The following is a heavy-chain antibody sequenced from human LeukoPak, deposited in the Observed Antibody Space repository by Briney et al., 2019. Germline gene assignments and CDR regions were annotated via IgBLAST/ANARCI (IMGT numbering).Heavy chain of an antibody. Sequence: GGSLRLSCAASGFTFSSYWMHWVRQAPGKGLVWVSHIDSVGSGTTYGDSAKGRFTISRDNAKNTLYLQMNSLRAEDTAVYYCARGTAAAAGIDYWGQGILVTVSS. V-gene: IGHV3-74*01. D-gene: IGHD6-13*01. CDR2: IDSVGSGT. CDR3: ARGTAAAAGIDY. J-gene: IGHJ4*02. CDR1: GFTFSSYW.